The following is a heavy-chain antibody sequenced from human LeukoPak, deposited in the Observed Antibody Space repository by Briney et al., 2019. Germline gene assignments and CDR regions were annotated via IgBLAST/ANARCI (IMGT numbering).Heavy chain of an antibody. CDR2: ISIDGSST. J-gene: IGHJ4*02. CDR3: AAVYELKGHY. D-gene: IGHD1-14*01. Sequence: GGSLRLSCATSGFTFSNYWMHWVRQAPGKGLVWVSRISIDGSSTTYADSVKGRFTISRDNAKNTVYLQMNNLRAEDTAVYFCAAVYELKGHYWGQGTLVTVSS. V-gene: IGHV3-74*01. CDR1: GFTFSNYW.